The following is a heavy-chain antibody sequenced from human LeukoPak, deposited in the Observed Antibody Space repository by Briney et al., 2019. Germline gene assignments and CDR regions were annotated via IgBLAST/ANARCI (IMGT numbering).Heavy chain of an antibody. J-gene: IGHJ4*02. D-gene: IGHD5-18*01. CDR3: AGKKGRSYGYGFAC. CDR1: GYTD. CDR2: INPNTGRP. Sequence: GASVKVSCKASGYTDIYWVREATGQGPEWMGWINPNTGRPDYAQRFQGRVSLTRDNSVNTAYMELSGLTYEDTAVYYCAGKKGRSYGYGFACWGQGTLVTVSS. V-gene: IGHV1-8*01.